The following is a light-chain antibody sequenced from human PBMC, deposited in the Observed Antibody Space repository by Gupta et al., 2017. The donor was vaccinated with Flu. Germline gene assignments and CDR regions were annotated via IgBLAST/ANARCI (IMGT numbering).Light chain of an antibody. CDR1: QSLLYNSNNKNY. Sequence: DIEMPPSPEALAVSLAARATLNCKSSQSLLYNSNNKNYLAWYQHNPGQPPKLLIYGASTREAGVPDRFSGSGSGSYFTLTSSSLQAEDVAVYYCQQYYSTLRTFGQGTKVEIK. V-gene: IGKV4-1*01. J-gene: IGKJ1*01. CDR2: GAS. CDR3: QQYYSTLRT.